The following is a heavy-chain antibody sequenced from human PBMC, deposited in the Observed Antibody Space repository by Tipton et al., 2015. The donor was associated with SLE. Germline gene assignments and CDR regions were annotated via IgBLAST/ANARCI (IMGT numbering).Heavy chain of an antibody. V-gene: IGHV1-46*01. Sequence: QLVQSGAEVKKPGASVKVSCKASGYTFTSYYMHWVRQAPGQGLEWMGIINPSGGSTSYAQKFQGRVTMTRDTSISTAYMELSSLRSDDTAVYYCARPWGSGLFDPWVQRTLVTVSS. CDR1: GYTFTSYY. CDR2: INPSGGST. J-gene: IGHJ5*02. CDR3: ARPWGSGLFDP. D-gene: IGHD3-10*01.